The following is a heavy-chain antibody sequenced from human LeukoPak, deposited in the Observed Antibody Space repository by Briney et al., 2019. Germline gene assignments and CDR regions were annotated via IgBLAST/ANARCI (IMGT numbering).Heavy chain of an antibody. CDR2: ISAYNGNT. Sequence: ASVKVSCKASGYTFTSYGISWVRQAPGQGLEWMGWISAYNGNTNYARKLQGRVTMTTDTSTSTAYMELRSLRSDDTAVYYCARVGPVVPAAMVDYWGQGTLVTVSS. CDR1: GYTFTSYG. D-gene: IGHD2-2*01. J-gene: IGHJ4*02. V-gene: IGHV1-18*01. CDR3: ARVGPVVPAAMVDY.